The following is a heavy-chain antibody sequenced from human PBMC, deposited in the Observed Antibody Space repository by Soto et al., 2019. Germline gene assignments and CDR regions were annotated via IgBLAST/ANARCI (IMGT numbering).Heavy chain of an antibody. CDR1: GYTFSYYG. V-gene: IGHV1-2*02. CDR3: ARPPGYISDWHYFDL. CDR2: ISPKSGGT. Sequence: ASVKVSCKTSGYTFSYYGITWVRQAPGQGLEWLGWISPKSGGTNYAQKFQGRVSMTWDTSLKTAYLELSSLISEDTAVYYCARPPGYISDWHYFDLWGQGTLVTVSS. J-gene: IGHJ4*02. D-gene: IGHD2-21*02.